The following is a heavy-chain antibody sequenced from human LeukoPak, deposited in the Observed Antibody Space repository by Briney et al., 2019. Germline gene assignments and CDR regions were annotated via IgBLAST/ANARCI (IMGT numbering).Heavy chain of an antibody. V-gene: IGHV4-31*03. CDR2: IYFSGST. Sequence: SETLSLTCTVSGVSTNSAVYYWSWIRQPPGQGLEWIGYIYFSGSTYYNPSLKSRVTMSIDTSKNQFSLKLTSVTAADTAVYYCAAQISSGYESWGQGTLVTVSS. CDR3: AAQISSGYES. CDR1: GVSTNSAVYY. D-gene: IGHD3-22*01. J-gene: IGHJ5*02.